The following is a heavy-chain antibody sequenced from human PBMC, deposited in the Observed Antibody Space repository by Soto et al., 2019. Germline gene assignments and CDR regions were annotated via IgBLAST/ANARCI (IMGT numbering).Heavy chain of an antibody. J-gene: IGHJ6*02. Sequence: GSSVKVSCKASGGTFSSYAISWVRQAPGQGLEWMGGIIPIFGTANYAQKFQGRVTVTADESTSTAYMELSSLRSEDTAVYYCARGILRYFDWSLGMDVWGQGTTVIVSS. CDR1: GGTFSSYA. V-gene: IGHV1-69*13. D-gene: IGHD3-9*01. CDR2: IIPIFGTA. CDR3: ARGILRYFDWSLGMDV.